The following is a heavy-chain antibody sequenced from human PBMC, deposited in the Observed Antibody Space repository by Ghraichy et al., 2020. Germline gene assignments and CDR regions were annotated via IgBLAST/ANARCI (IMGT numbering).Heavy chain of an antibody. CDR1: GFTVSSNY. CDR3: ARGGGFNAETRTGDRPAHAFDI. V-gene: IGHV3-66*01. CDR2: IYSGGST. Sequence: GGSLRLSCAASGFTVSSNYMSWVRQAPGKGLEWVSVIYSGGSTYYADSVKGRFTISRDNSKNTLYLQMNSLRAEDTAVYYCARGGGFNAETRTGDRPAHAFDIWGQGTMVTVSS. D-gene: IGHD7-27*01. J-gene: IGHJ3*02.